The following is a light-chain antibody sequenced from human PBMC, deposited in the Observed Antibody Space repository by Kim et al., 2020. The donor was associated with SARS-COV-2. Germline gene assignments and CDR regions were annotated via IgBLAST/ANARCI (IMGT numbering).Light chain of an antibody. CDR2: GKY. CDR1: SLRNYY. J-gene: IGLJ3*02. V-gene: IGLV3-19*01. Sequence: SSALTQDPAVSVALGQTVRLTCQGDSLRNYYATWYQQRPGQAPVLVLYGKYNRPSGIPDRFSGSASGNTASLTITGAQAEDEADYYCNSRDSSGDHVVFGGGTQLT. CDR3: NSRDSSGDHVV.